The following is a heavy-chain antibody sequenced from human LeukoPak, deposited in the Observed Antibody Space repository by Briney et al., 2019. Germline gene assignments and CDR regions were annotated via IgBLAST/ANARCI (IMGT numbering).Heavy chain of an antibody. V-gene: IGHV4-34*01. CDR1: GGSFSGYY. J-gene: IGHJ3*02. CDR2: INHSGST. CDR3: AREWGHYYGSGSYNYGAFDI. D-gene: IGHD3-10*01. Sequence: TSETLSLTCAVYGGSFSGYYWSWIHQPPGKGLEWIGEINHSGSTNYNPSLKSRVTISVDTSKNQFSLKLGSVTAADTAVYYCAREWGHYYGSGSYNYGAFDIWGQGTMVTVSS.